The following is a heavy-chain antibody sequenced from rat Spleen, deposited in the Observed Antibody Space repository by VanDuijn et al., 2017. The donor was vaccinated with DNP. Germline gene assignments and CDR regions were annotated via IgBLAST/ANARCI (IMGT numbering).Heavy chain of an antibody. CDR2: IRYDGVTS. D-gene: IGHD1-4*01. V-gene: IGHV5-20*01. Sequence: EVQLVESGGGLVPPGRALKLSCVASGFTFSGYWMYWVRQAPTKGLEWVAYIRYDGVTSYYGDSVKGRFAISRDNAKSTLYLQMNSLRSEDTATYYCTRGSSLPGYLDYWGQGVLVTVSS. CDR1: GFTFSGYW. CDR3: TRGSSLPGYLDY. J-gene: IGHJ2*01.